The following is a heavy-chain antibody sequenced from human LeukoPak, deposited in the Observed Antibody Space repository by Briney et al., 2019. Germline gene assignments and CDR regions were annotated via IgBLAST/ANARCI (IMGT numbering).Heavy chain of an antibody. V-gene: IGHV1-2*02. D-gene: IGHD3-22*01. CDR2: INPNSGGT. CDR3: ARDRNYDSSGSGFDY. Sequence: ASVKVSCKASGYTFTSYYMHWVRQAPGQGLEWMGWINPNSGGTNYAQKFQGRVTMTRDTSISTAYMELSRLRSDDTAVYYCARDRNYDSSGSGFDYWGQGTLVTVSS. J-gene: IGHJ4*02. CDR1: GYTFTSYY.